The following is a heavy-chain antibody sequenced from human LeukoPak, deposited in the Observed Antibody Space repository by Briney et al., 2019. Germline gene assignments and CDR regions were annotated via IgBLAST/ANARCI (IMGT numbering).Heavy chain of an antibody. Sequence: ASVKVSCKASGYTFTSYYMHWVRQAPGQGLEWMGIINPSGGSTSYAQKFQGRVTMTRDTSTSTVYMELSSLRSEDTAVYYCARDSVPIFGVVIIAFDIWGQGTMVTVSS. D-gene: IGHD3-3*01. CDR2: INPSGGST. CDR1: GYTFTSYY. J-gene: IGHJ3*02. CDR3: ARDSVPIFGVVIIAFDI. V-gene: IGHV1-46*01.